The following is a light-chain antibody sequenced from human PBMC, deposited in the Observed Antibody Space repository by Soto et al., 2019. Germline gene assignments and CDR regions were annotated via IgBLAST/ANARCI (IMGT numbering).Light chain of an antibody. J-gene: IGLJ1*01. CDR3: SSYSISTAYL. CDR1: SSDVGAYNY. CDR2: EVS. Sequence: QSALTQPASVSGSPGQSITISCTATSSDVGAYNYVSWYQQYPGKAPKLMVFEVSNRPSGVSYRFSGSKSGNTASLTISGLQAEDEADYFCSSYSISTAYLFGTGTKLTVL. V-gene: IGLV2-14*01.